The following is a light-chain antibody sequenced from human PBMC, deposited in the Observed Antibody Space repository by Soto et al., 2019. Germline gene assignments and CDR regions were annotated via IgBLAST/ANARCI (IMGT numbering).Light chain of an antibody. CDR3: SSYASNGDVL. J-gene: IGLJ2*01. CDR2: DVS. Sequence: QSALTQPASVSGSPGQSITISCTGTSSDVGTYEYVSWYQHHPGKAPKLMIYDVSNRPSGVSDRFSGSKSGNTAYLTISGLQAEDEADYYCSSYASNGDVLFGGGTKVTVL. CDR1: SSDVGTYEY. V-gene: IGLV2-14*03.